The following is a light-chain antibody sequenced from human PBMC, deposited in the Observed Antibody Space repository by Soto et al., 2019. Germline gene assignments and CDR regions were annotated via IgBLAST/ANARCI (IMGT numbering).Light chain of an antibody. V-gene: IGLV2-14*03. CDR2: DVS. CDR3: TSFTSRHTYV. CDR1: SSDVGGYNY. Sequence: QSLITQHASVSGSPGRSITISCTGTSSDVGGYNYVSWYQQHPDKAPRLMIYDVSNRPSGVSDRFSGSKSGDTASLTISGLQSEDEADYYCTSFTSRHTYVFGNGTKVTVL. J-gene: IGLJ1*01.